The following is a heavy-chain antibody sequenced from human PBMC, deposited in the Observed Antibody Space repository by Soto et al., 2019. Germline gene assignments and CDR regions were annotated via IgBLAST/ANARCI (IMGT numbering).Heavy chain of an antibody. CDR2: INSNSGAT. J-gene: IGHJ5*02. CDR3: ARGGGTILAPLP. D-gene: IGHD3-3*01. V-gene: IGHV1-2*02. CDR1: GYTFTGYF. Sequence: GASVKVSCKASGYTFTGYFMHWVRQAPGQGLERMGWINSNSGATKYAQKFQGRVTLSRDTSINTAYMELSGLSSDDTAVYYCARGGGTILAPLPWGQGTLVTVSS.